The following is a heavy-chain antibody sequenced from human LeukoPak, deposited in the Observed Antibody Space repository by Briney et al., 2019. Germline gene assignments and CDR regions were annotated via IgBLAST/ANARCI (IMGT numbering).Heavy chain of an antibody. V-gene: IGHV4-34*01. D-gene: IGHD6-13*01. CDR1: GGSFSGYY. CDR2: INHRGST. J-gene: IGHJ5*02. Sequence: SETLSLTCAVYGGSFSGYYWSWIRQPPGKGLEWIGEINHRGSTNYNPSLKSRVTISVDTSKNQFSLKLSSVTAADTAVYYCARGTARSSSWYSFNWFDPWGQGTLVTVSS. CDR3: ARGTARSSSWYSFNWFDP.